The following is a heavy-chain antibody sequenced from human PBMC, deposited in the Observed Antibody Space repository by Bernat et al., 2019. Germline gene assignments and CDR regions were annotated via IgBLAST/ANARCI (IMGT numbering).Heavy chain of an antibody. Sequence: AQLVESGGGLVKPGGSLRLSCAASGFTFSGYSMNWVRQAPGKGLEWVSCISSTSSYTNYVDSVKGRFTISRDNAKSSLYLQMNSLRAEDTAVYYCARDHGGSYLFDYWGQGTLVTVSS. CDR1: GFTFSGYS. V-gene: IGHV3-21*01. J-gene: IGHJ4*02. CDR3: ARDHGGSYLFDY. D-gene: IGHD1-26*01. CDR2: ISSTSSYT.